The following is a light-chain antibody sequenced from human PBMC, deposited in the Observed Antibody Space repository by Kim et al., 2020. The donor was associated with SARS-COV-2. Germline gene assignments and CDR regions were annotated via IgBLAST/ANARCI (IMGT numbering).Light chain of an antibody. CDR1: QSINKY. V-gene: IGKV1-39*01. J-gene: IGKJ1*01. Sequence: ASVGDSVTVTCRASQSINKYLNWYQQKPGRAPKLLIYAASNLQNGVPSRFSGGGSGTDFTLTISSLQPEDFATYYCQQSYSTLWTFGQGTKVDIK. CDR2: AAS. CDR3: QQSYSTLWT.